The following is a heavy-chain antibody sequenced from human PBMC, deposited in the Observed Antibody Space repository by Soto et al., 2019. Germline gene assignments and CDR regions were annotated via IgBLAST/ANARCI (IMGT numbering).Heavy chain of an antibody. J-gene: IGHJ6*02. CDR2: ISFDGNRR. CDR1: GFNFSKFD. D-gene: IGHD2-2*02. Sequence: GGSLRLSCAASGFNFSKFDMHWVRQAPGKELEWVAVISFDGNRRYYPDSVKGRFTISGDNSQNALYLQMNSLRAEDTAVYFCAREGAVAAVIGHYYYGMDVWGQGTTVTVSS. V-gene: IGHV3-30-3*01. CDR3: AREGAVAAVIGHYYYGMDV.